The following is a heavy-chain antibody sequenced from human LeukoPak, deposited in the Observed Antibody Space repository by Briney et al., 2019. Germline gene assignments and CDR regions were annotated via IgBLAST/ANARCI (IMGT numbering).Heavy chain of an antibody. D-gene: IGHD4-23*01. CDR2: IYYSGST. CDR3: ARDRGGNSGHDAFDI. CDR1: GGSFSGYY. V-gene: IGHV4-34*11. Sequence: PSETLSLTCAVYGGSFSGYYWGWIRQPPGKGLEWIGSIYYSGSTNYNPSLKSRVTISVDTSKNQFSLKLSSVTAADTAVYYCARDRGGNSGHDAFDIWGQGTMVTVSS. J-gene: IGHJ3*02.